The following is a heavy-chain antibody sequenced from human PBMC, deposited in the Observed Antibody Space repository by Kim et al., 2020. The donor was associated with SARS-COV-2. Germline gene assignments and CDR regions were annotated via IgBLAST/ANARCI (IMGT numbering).Heavy chain of an antibody. J-gene: IGHJ4*02. V-gene: IGHV4-39*01. CDR3: ARLVSENSAVKY. D-gene: IGHD3-16*02. Sequence: YYNPALESRVTISVDTSKNQFSLKMRSVTAADTAVYYCARLVSENSAVKYWGQGTLVTVSS.